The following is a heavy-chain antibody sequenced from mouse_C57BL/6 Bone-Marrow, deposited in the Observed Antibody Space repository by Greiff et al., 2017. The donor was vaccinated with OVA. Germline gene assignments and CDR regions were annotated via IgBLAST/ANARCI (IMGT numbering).Heavy chain of an antibody. V-gene: IGHV1-82*01. CDR3: ARNYGSTFAY. CDR2: IYPGDGDT. J-gene: IGHJ3*01. CDR1: GYAFSSSW. D-gene: IGHD1-1*01. Sequence: QVQLKQSGPELVKPGASVKISCKASGYAFSSSWMNWVKQRPGKGLEWIGRIYPGDGDTNYNGKFKGKATLTADKSSSTAYMQLSSLTSEDSAVYFCARNYGSTFAYWGQGTLVTVSA.